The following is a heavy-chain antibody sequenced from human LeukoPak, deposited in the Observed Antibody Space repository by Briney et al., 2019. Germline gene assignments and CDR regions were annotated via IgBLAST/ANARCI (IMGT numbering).Heavy chain of an antibody. D-gene: IGHD3-10*02. CDR3: AELGITMIGGV. Sequence: GGSLRLSCAASGFTISSNYMNWVRQAPGKGLEWVSVIYNDGSTYYADSVKGRFTISRDNAKNSLYLQMNSLRAEDTAVYYCAELGITMIGGVWGKGTTVTISS. J-gene: IGHJ6*04. CDR2: IYNDGST. V-gene: IGHV3-66*01. CDR1: GFTISSNY.